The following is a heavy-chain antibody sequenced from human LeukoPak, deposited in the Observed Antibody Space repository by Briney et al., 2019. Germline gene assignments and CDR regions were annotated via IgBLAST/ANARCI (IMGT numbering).Heavy chain of an antibody. CDR3: ARGRYDDLTGHLARLDV. D-gene: IGHD3-9*01. Sequence: SETLSLTCTVSGGSIKSFYWSWIRQPAGKGLEWVGRVFSRGTTNYNPSLKSRVTVSLDTSKNQFSLKLSSVTAADTAVYYCARGRYDDLTGHLARLDVWGQGTTVIVSS. CDR1: GGSIKSFY. J-gene: IGHJ6*02. CDR2: VFSRGTT. V-gene: IGHV4-4*07.